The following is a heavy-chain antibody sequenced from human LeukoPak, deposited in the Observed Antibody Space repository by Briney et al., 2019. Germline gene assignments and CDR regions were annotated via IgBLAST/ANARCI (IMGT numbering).Heavy chain of an antibody. V-gene: IGHV3-30*02. CDR1: GFTFSSYG. CDR2: IRYDGSNK. D-gene: IGHD6-19*01. CDR3: ATSSRGGEDSSGWASFDY. Sequence: GGSLRLSCAASGFTFSSYGMHWVRQAPGKGLEWVAFIRYDGSNKYYADSVKGRFTISRDTSKNTLYLQMNSLRAEDTALYYCATSSRGGEDSSGWASFDYWGQGTLVTVPS. J-gene: IGHJ4*02.